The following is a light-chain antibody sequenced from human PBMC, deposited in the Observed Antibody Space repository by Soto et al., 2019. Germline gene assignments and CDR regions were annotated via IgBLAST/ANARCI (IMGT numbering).Light chain of an antibody. CDR3: QQRSKWPYT. V-gene: IGKV3-11*01. CDR1: QSVSSY. CDR2: DAS. J-gene: IGKJ2*01. Sequence: PGVTATLSCRASQSVSSYLVWYQQKPGQAPGLLIYDASNRATGIPARFSGSGSGSDFTLTISSLEPEDSAVYYCQQRSKWPYTFGQGTKLEMK.